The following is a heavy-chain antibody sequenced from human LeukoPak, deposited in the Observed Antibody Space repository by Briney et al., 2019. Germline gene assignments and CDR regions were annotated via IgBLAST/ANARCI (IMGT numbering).Heavy chain of an antibody. CDR2: IYYSGST. CDR3: ARDRRYYETSGTVYYDAMDV. D-gene: IGHD3-22*01. Sequence: PSETLSLTCTVSGGSMSSYYWSWIRQPPGKGLEWIGYIYYSGSTNYNPSLKSRVTISVDTSKNHFSLKLSSVTAADTAVYYCARDRRYYETSGTVYYDAMDVWGQGTTVTVSS. J-gene: IGHJ6*02. CDR1: GGSMSSYY. V-gene: IGHV4-59*01.